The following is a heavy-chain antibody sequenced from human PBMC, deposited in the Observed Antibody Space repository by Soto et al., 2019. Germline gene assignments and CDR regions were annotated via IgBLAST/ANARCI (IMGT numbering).Heavy chain of an antibody. Sequence: QVQLVESGGGVVQPGRSLRLSCAASGFTFSSYGMHWVRQAPGKGLEWVAVIWYDGSNKYYADSVKGRFTISRDNSKNTLYPQMNSLRAEDTAVYYCARDRIAFYYYGMDVWGQGTTVTVSS. CDR3: ARDRIAFYYYGMDV. J-gene: IGHJ6*02. CDR2: IWYDGSNK. D-gene: IGHD6-13*01. V-gene: IGHV3-33*01. CDR1: GFTFSSYG.